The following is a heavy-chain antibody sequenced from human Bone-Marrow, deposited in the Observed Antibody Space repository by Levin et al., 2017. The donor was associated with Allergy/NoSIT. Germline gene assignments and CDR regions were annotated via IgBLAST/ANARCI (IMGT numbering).Heavy chain of an antibody. CDR1: GGSFSVYY. J-gene: IGHJ4*02. CDR2: INHSGGT. D-gene: IGHD3-9*01. CDR3: ARGALTGYYSAGTFDY. V-gene: IGHV4-34*01. Sequence: TSETLSLTCAVYGGSFSVYYWTWIRQAPGKGLEWIGEINHSGGTNYNPSLKSRVTIRIDTSKNQFSLRLNSVTAADTAVYYCARGALTGYYSAGTFDYWGQGALVAVSS.